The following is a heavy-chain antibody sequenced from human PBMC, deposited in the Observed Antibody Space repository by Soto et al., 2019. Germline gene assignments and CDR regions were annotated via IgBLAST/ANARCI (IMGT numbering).Heavy chain of an antibody. CDR1: GGSISSSGYY. CDR2: VYYSGST. J-gene: IGHJ4*02. D-gene: IGHD2-8*01. Sequence: SETLSLTCSVSGGSISSSGYYCTWIRQHPGKGLEWIGYVYYSGSTYYNPSLKSRVTISVDTSRNQFSLNLRSVTAADTAIYFCARLVYDTRLNYMYFDFWGQGALVTVSS. V-gene: IGHV4-31*03. CDR3: ARLVYDTRLNYMYFDF.